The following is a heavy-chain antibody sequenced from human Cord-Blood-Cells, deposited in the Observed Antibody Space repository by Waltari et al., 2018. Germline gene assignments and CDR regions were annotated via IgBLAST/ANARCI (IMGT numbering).Heavy chain of an antibody. J-gene: IGHJ3*02. V-gene: IGHV1-69*01. Sequence: QVQLVQSGAEVKKPGSSVKVSCKASGGTFSSYAISWVGQAPGQGLEWMGGIIPIFGTANYAQKFQGRVTITADESTSTAYMELSSLRSEDTAVYYCAKNVWSGYYDAFDIWGQGTMVTVSS. D-gene: IGHD3-3*01. CDR1: GGTFSSYA. CDR3: AKNVWSGYYDAFDI. CDR2: IIPIFGTA.